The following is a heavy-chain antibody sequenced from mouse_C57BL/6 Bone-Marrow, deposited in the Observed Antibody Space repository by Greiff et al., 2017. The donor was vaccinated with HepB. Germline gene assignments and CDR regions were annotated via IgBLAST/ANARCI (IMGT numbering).Heavy chain of an antibody. V-gene: IGHV2-6-1*01. D-gene: IGHD2-4*01. CDR3: ARHIHYDLWYFDV. CDR1: GFSLTSYG. Sequence: QVQLKESGPGLVAPSQSLSITCTVSGFSLTSYGVHWVRQPPGKGLEWLVVIWSDGSTNYNSALKSRLSISKDNSKSQVFLKMNSLQTDDTAMYYCARHIHYDLWYFDVWGTGTTVTVSS. J-gene: IGHJ1*03. CDR2: IWSDGST.